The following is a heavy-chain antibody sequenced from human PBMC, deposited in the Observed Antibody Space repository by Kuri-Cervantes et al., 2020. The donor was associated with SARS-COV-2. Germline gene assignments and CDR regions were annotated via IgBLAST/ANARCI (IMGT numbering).Heavy chain of an antibody. V-gene: IGHV3-23*01. D-gene: IGHD3-3*01. CDR3: ARGSKVSRFLEWFT. J-gene: IGHJ4*02. CDR1: GFTFSNHG. CDR2: ISGSGGNNGRT. Sequence: GESLKISCVGSGFTFSNHGMSWVRQAPGKGLEWVSGISGSGGNNGRTYYEDSVKSRFTMSIDDPMNTLYLQMTSLRAEDTAVYYCARGSKVSRFLEWFTWGQGTLVTVSS.